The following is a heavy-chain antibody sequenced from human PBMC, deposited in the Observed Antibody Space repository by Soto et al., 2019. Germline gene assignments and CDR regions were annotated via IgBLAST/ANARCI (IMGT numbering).Heavy chain of an antibody. CDR2: ISYDGSNK. Sequence: HPGGSLRLSCAASGFTFSSYGMHWVRQAPGKGLEWVAVISYDGSNKYYADSVKGRFTISRDNSKNTLYLQMNSLRAEDTAVYYCAKDLYVHGKPQSTDYRGQATLVTGSS. CDR1: GFTFSSYG. D-gene: IGHD2-2*02. V-gene: IGHV3-30*18. CDR3: AKDLYVHGKPQSTDY. J-gene: IGHJ4*02.